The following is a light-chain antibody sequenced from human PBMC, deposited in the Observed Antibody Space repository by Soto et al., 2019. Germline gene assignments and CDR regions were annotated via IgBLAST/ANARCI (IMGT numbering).Light chain of an antibody. Sequence: QSALTQPASVSGSPGQSITISCTGSTSDIGGYNYVSWYQQHPGKAPKLLLYDVGYRPSGISDRFSGSQSGNTASLTISGLQPEDEADYYCSSYGASSTLFGGGTKLTVL. CDR3: SSYGASSTL. J-gene: IGLJ2*01. V-gene: IGLV2-14*03. CDR2: DVG. CDR1: TSDIGGYNY.